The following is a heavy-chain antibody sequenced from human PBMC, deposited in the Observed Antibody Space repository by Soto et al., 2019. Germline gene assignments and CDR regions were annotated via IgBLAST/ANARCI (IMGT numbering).Heavy chain of an antibody. CDR1: GGSISSYY. J-gene: IGHJ3*02. Sequence: QVQLQESGPGLVKPSETLSLTCTVSGGSISSYYWSWIRQPPGKGLEWIGYIYYSGIPHYNPSLKSRSTISVDTSKDQFSLKLSSVAAADTAVYYCARGVQSVDDAFDIWGQGTMVTVSS. CDR3: ARGVQSVDDAFDI. CDR2: IYYSGIP. D-gene: IGHD2-15*01. V-gene: IGHV4-59*08.